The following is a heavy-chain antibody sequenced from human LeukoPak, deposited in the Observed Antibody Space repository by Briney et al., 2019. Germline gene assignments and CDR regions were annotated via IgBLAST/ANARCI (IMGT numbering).Heavy chain of an antibody. D-gene: IGHD3-10*01. CDR3: ATSSVGSGSNFDY. Sequence: SETLSLTCSVSADSITNYYWNWIRHPAGKGLEWIGRIYINGITNYNPSLKSRVTMSVDTSKNHFSLNLSSVTAADTAVYYCATSSVGSGSNFDYWGQGTLVTVSS. CDR2: IYINGIT. J-gene: IGHJ4*02. CDR1: ADSITNYY. V-gene: IGHV4-4*07.